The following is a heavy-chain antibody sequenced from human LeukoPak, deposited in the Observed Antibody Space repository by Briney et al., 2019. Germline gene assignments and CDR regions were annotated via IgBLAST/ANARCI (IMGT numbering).Heavy chain of an antibody. Sequence: GGSLRLSCAASGFTFSSYSMNWVRQAPGKGLEWVSSISSSSSYIYYADSVKGRFTISRDNAKNSLYLQMNSLRAEDTAVYYCARDERVLDAFDIWGQGTMVTVSS. CDR3: ARDERVLDAFDI. J-gene: IGHJ3*02. CDR2: ISSSSSYI. CDR1: GFTFSSYS. V-gene: IGHV3-21*04.